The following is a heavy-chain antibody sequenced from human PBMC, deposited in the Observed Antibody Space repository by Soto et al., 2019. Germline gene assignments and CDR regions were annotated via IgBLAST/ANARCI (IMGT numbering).Heavy chain of an antibody. D-gene: IGHD2-8*01. V-gene: IGHV4-39*01. J-gene: IGHJ4*02. CDR1: GDSIGTTHSY. Sequence: SETLSLTCTVSGDSIGTTHSYWAWIRQSPGKGLEWIGNIHYSGSTYYMPSLRSRVTLSVDTSKNQFSLRLTSVTAEDTAVYYCARHEGNGDVWPLDYWGQGILVTVSS. CDR2: IHYSGST. CDR3: ARHEGNGDVWPLDY.